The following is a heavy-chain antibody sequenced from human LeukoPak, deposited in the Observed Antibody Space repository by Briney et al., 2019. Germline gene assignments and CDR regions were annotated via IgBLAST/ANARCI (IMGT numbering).Heavy chain of an antibody. V-gene: IGHV3-7*01. J-gene: IGHJ5*02. CDR2: INRDGTKT. CDR3: ATAPAAADSS. D-gene: IGHD6-13*01. CDR1: GFTFTSFC. Sequence: PGGSLRLSCAASGFTFTSFCMTWVRQSPGKGLEWVANINRDGTKTTYVDSVKGRFTISRDNAKNSLFLHMSSLRAEDTAVYYCATAPAAADSSWGQGTLVAVSS.